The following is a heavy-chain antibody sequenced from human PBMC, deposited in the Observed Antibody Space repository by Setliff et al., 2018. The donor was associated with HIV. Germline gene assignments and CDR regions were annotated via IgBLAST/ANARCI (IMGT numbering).Heavy chain of an antibody. CDR2: IYHRGGT. Sequence: PSETLSLTCSVSGSSISSNSYWWAWIRQPPGKGLEYIGTIYHRGGTFNNPPLKSRVVMSVDTSKNQFSLKLTSVTAADTATYYCARDTGVNVAPDGRGYHTFDFWGRGTMVTVSS. J-gene: IGHJ3*01. D-gene: IGHD2-8*02. CDR1: GSSISSNSY. V-gene: IGHV4-38-2*02. CDR3: ARDTGVNVAPDGRGYHTFDF.